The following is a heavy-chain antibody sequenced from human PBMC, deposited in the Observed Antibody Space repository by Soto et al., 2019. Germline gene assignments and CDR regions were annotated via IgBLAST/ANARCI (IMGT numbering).Heavy chain of an antibody. CDR1: GGSISNGGYS. Sequence: QLQLQESGSGLVKPSQTLSLTCAVSGGSISNGGYSWSWIRQPPGKGLEWIGYIYHSGSTYYNPSLKSRVTISVDRSKNQFSLKLSSVTAADTAVYYCARGRNDYVWGSYRTPYFDYWGQGTLVTVSS. J-gene: IGHJ4*02. CDR2: IYHSGST. CDR3: ARGRNDYVWGSYRTPYFDY. D-gene: IGHD3-16*02. V-gene: IGHV4-30-2*01.